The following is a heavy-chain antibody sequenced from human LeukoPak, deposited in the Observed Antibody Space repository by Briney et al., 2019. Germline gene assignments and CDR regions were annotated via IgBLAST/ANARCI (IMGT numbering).Heavy chain of an antibody. D-gene: IGHD2-15*01. V-gene: IGHV4-59*08. Sequence: PSETLSLTCTVSGGSISSYYWSWIRQPPGKGLEWIGYIYYSGSTYYNPSLKSRVTISVDTSKNQFSLKLSSVTAADTAVYYCARLRSGGSLSWGQGTLVTVSS. CDR1: GGSISSYY. CDR2: IYYSGST. J-gene: IGHJ5*02. CDR3: ARLRSGGSLS.